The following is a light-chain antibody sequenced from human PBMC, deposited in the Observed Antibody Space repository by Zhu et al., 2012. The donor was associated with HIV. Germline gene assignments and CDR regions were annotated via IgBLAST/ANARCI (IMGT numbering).Light chain of an antibody. CDR3: QQYDNWPPLT. J-gene: IGKJ4*01. V-gene: IGKV3-15*01. CDR1: QSLGGN. CDR2: DAS. Sequence: ETVLTQSPATLSVSPGERATLSCRASQSLGGNLAWYQQKPGQAPRLLIYDASTRATGVPDRFSGSGSGTEFTLTISSLQSEDFALYYCQQYDNWPPLTFGGGTKVEVK.